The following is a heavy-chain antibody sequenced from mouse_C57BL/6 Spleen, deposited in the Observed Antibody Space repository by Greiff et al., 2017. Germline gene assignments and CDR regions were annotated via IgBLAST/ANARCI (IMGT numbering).Heavy chain of an antibody. CDR1: GYAFSSSW. D-gene: IGHD1-1*01. J-gene: IGHJ1*03. CDR3: ARSDYYGSGDWYFDV. Sequence: LQESGPELVKPGASVKISCKASGYAFSSSWMNWVKQRPGKGLEWIGRIYPGDGDTNYNGKFKGKATLTADKSSSTAYMQLSSLTSEDSAVYFCARSDYYGSGDWYFDVWGTGTTVTVSS. CDR2: IYPGDGDT. V-gene: IGHV1-82*01.